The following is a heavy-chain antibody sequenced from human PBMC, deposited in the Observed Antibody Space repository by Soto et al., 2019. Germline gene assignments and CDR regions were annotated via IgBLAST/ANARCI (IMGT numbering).Heavy chain of an antibody. CDR1: GFTFSSYS. Sequence: EVQLVESGGGLVQPGGSLRLSCAASGFTFSSYSMNWVRQAPGKGLEWVSYISSSSSTIYYADSVKGRFTISRDNAKNSLYLQMNSLRDEDTAVYYCARTDFWSGYARSPGVAADPYLDYWGQGTLVTVSS. V-gene: IGHV3-48*02. CDR2: ISSSSSTI. CDR3: ARTDFWSGYARSPGVAADPYLDY. D-gene: IGHD3-3*01. J-gene: IGHJ4*02.